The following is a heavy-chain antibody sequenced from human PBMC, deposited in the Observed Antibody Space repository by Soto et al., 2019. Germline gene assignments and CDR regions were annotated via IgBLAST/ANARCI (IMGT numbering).Heavy chain of an antibody. CDR1: GFVCRNYA. D-gene: IGHD4-17*01. J-gene: IGHJ4*02. V-gene: IGHV3-30-3*01. Sequence: GGSLRLSCAASGFVCRNYAMHWVRQAPGKGLEWVAVISYDGSNKYYADSVKGRFTISRDNSKNTLYLEMNNLRTEDTAVYYSARDDYRKNYFDYWCQGTLVTVSS. CDR2: ISYDGSNK. CDR3: ARDDYRKNYFDY.